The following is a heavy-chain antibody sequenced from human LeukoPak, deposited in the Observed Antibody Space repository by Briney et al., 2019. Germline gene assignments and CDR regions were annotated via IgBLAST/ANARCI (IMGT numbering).Heavy chain of an antibody. D-gene: IGHD3-9*01. CDR3: AREKEGYYDILTDISQQGAFDI. CDR1: GYTFTSYY. Sequence: ASVKVSCKASGYTFTSYYMHWVRQAPGQGLEWMGIINPSGGSTSYAQKFQGRVTMTRDTSTSIVYMELSSLRSEDTAVYYCAREKEGYYDILTDISQQGAFDIWGQGTMVTVSS. CDR2: INPSGGST. J-gene: IGHJ3*02. V-gene: IGHV1-46*01.